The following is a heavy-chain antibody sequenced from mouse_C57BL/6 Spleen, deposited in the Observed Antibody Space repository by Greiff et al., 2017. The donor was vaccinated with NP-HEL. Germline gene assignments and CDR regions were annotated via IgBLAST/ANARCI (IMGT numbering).Heavy chain of an antibody. CDR2: IDPSDSYT. CDR1: GYTFTSYW. J-gene: IGHJ4*01. CDR3: ARVDYAMDY. Sequence: QVQLQQPGAELVMPGASVKLSCKASGYTFTSYWMHWVKQRPGQGLEWIGEIDPSDSYTNYNQKFKGKSTLTVDKSSSTAYMQLRSLTSEDSAVYYCARVDYAMDYWGQGTSVTVSS. V-gene: IGHV1-69*01.